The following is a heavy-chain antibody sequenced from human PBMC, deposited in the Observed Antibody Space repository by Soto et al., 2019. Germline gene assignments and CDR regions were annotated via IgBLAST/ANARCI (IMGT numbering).Heavy chain of an antibody. D-gene: IGHD6-19*01. CDR2: IGTAGDT. CDR3: ARADPSTVAGTHHPLSNNYGMDV. CDR1: GFTFSSYD. V-gene: IGHV3-13*01. J-gene: IGHJ6*02. Sequence: PGGSLRLSCAASGFTFSSYDMHWVRQATGKGLEWVSAIGTAGDTYYPGSVKGRFTISRENAKNSLYLQMNSLRAGDTAVYYCARADPSTVAGTHHPLSNNYGMDVWGQGTTVTVSS.